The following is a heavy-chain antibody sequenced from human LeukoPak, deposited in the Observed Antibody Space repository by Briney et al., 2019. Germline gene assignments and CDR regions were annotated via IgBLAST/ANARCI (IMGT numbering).Heavy chain of an antibody. D-gene: IGHD6-19*01. Sequence: PSETLSLTCTVSGGSISSGGYYWGWIRQPPGKGLEWIGYIYHSGSTYYNPSLKSRVTISVDRSKNQFSLKLSSVTAADTAVYYCARDSRQQWLPDYWGQGTLVTVSS. V-gene: IGHV4-30-2*01. CDR1: GGSISSGGYY. CDR2: IYHSGST. CDR3: ARDSRQQWLPDY. J-gene: IGHJ4*02.